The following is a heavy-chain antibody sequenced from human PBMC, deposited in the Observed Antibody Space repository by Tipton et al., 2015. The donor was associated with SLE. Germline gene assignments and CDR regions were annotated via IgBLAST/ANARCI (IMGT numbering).Heavy chain of an antibody. J-gene: IGHJ4*02. CDR2: IFYTGKT. D-gene: IGHD3-10*01. CDR1: GVSINSHY. Sequence: TLSLTCSFSGVSINSHYWSWIRQPPGKGLEWIGYIFYTGKTNYNPSLKSRVTISVDRSKNQFSLKLSSVTAADTAMYYCARGKWFGENDYWGQGTVVTVSS. V-gene: IGHV4-59*11. CDR3: ARGKWFGENDY.